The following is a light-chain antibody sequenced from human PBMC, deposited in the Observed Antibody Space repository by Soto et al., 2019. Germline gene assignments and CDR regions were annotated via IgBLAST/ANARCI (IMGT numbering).Light chain of an antibody. V-gene: IGLV1-44*01. CDR2: GNS. J-gene: IGLJ1*01. CDR3: QSYDSSLSLYV. CDR1: SSNIGSNT. Sequence: QSVLTQPPSASGTPGQRVTISCSGSSSNIGSNTVNWYQQLPGTAPKLLIYGNSNRPSGVPDRFSGSKSGTSASLAITGLQAEDEADYYCQSYDSSLSLYVFGTGTKLTVL.